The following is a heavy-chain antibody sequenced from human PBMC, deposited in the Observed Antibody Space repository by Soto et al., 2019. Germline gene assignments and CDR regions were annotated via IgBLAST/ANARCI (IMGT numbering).Heavy chain of an antibody. CDR2: MYYSGST. V-gene: IGHV4-31*03. CDR1: GGSISSGGYY. J-gene: IGHJ4*02. CDR3: ARWPQLEPRFDY. Sequence: QVQLQESGPGLVKPSQTLSLTCTVSGGSISSGGYYWSWIRQHPGKGLEWIGCMYYSGSTYYNPSLTSRVTISVDTSKNQFSLNLSSVTAADTAVYYCARWPQLEPRFDYWGQGTLVTVSS. D-gene: IGHD1-1*01.